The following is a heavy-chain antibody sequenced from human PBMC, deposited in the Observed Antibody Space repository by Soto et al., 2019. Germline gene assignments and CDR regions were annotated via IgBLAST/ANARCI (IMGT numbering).Heavy chain of an antibody. V-gene: IGHV4-31*03. Sequence: SETLSLTCTVSGGSISSGGYYWSWIRQHPGKGLEWIGYIYYSGSTYYNPSLKSRVTISVDTSKNQFSLKLSSVTAADTAVYYCARGIPHHDRSGYYFDYWCPGTPLTVSS. J-gene: IGHJ4*02. CDR3: ARGIPHHDRSGYYFDY. D-gene: IGHD3-22*01. CDR1: GGSISSGGYY. CDR2: IYYSGST.